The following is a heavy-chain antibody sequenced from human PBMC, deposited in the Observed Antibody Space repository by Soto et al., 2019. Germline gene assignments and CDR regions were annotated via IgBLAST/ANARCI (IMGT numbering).Heavy chain of an antibody. CDR3: ARGMKNIYGKDY. Sequence: EVQLVESGGALVQPGGSLRLSCAASGFTFSDYWMHWVRQAPGKGLVWVSRIKGDESSTNYADSVKGRFSISRDNAKKTVYLQMNGLRGDDTAVYYCARGMKNIYGKDYWGQGTLVSVSS. CDR1: GFTFSDYW. CDR2: IKGDESST. V-gene: IGHV3-74*01. D-gene: IGHD3-3*02. J-gene: IGHJ4*02.